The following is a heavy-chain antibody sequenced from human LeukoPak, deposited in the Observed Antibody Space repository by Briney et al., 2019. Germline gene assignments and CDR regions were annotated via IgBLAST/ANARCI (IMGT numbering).Heavy chain of an antibody. CDR2: IYWDDDK. CDR3: AHRHEYCSGGICYPGTLVDY. V-gene: IGHV2-5*02. J-gene: IGHJ4*02. Sequence: SGPTLVKPTQTLTLTCTFSGFSLCTSGVGVGWIRQPPGKALEWLALIYWDDDKRYSPSLKSRLTITKDTSKNQVVLTMTNMDPVDTATYYCAHRHEYCSGGICYPGTLVDYWGQGTLVTVSS. D-gene: IGHD2-15*01. CDR1: GFSLCTSGVG.